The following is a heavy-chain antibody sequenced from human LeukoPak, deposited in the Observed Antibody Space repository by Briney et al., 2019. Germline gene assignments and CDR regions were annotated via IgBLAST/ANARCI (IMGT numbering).Heavy chain of an antibody. Sequence: SETLSLTCTVSGGSISSSSYYWGWIRQPPGKGPEWIGSIYYSGSTYYNPSLKSRVTISVDTSKKQFSLKLSSVTVADTAVYYCAQQLHDYWGQGTLVTVSS. CDR2: IYYSGST. V-gene: IGHV4-39*07. D-gene: IGHD6-13*01. CDR1: GGSISSSSYY. CDR3: AQQLHDY. J-gene: IGHJ4*02.